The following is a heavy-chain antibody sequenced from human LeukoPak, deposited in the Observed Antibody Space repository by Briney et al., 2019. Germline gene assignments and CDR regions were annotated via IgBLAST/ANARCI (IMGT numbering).Heavy chain of an antibody. CDR3: ARDHSSSGMDV. Sequence: GGSLRLSCTASGFTFSSYSLNWVRQAPGKGLEWVSYISGGSSSKYYADSVKGRFTISRDNAKNSLYLQMNSLRAEDTAVYYCARDHSSSGMDVWGQGTTVTVSS. CDR2: ISGGSSSK. J-gene: IGHJ6*02. CDR1: GFTFSSYS. V-gene: IGHV3-21*05.